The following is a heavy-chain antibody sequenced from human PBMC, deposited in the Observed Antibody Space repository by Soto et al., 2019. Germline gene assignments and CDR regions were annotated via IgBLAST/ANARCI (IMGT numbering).Heavy chain of an antibody. Sequence: QVQLVQSGAEVKKPGASVKVSCKASGYTFTSYGISWMRQAPGQGLEWMGRISTYNGNTKYAQKLEGRVTMTTDTATSSAYMELRSLRCDDTAVFYCAREMVRGVGSDYWGQGSLVNVFS. D-gene: IGHD3-10*01. CDR2: ISTYNGNT. CDR3: AREMVRGVGSDY. V-gene: IGHV1-18*01. J-gene: IGHJ4*02. CDR1: GYTFTSYG.